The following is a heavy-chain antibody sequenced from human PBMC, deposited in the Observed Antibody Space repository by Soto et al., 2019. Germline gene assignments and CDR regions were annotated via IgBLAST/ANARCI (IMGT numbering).Heavy chain of an antibody. D-gene: IGHD3-3*01. V-gene: IGHV3-11*01. CDR2: ISSSGSTI. CDR3: ARAYLIRFLEWLPPLIPFDP. J-gene: IGHJ5*02. CDR1: GFTFSDYY. Sequence: RRLSCAASGFTFSDYYMSWIRQAPGKGLEWVSYISSSGSTIYYADSVKGRFTISRDNAKNSLYLQMNSLRAEDTAVYYCARAYLIRFLEWLPPLIPFDPWGQGTLVTVSS.